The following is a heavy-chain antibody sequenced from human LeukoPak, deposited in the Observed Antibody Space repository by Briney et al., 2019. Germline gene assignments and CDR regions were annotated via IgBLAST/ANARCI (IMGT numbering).Heavy chain of an antibody. CDR1: GGSISSINYY. D-gene: IGHD5-18*01. CDR3: ARVSSYGCWDDY. V-gene: IGHV4-39*07. Sequence: SETLSLTCTVSGGSISSINYYWTWIRQPPGKGLEWIGEINHSGSTNYNPSLKSRVTISVDTSKNQFSLKLSSVTAADTAVYYCARVSSYGCWDDYWGQGTLVTVSS. CDR2: INHSGST. J-gene: IGHJ4*02.